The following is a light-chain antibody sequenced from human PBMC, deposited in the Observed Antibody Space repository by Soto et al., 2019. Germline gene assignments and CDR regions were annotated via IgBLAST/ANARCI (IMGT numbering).Light chain of an antibody. CDR2: STT. V-gene: IGLV7-43*01. J-gene: IGLJ2*01. CDR1: TGDVTSGHF. CDR3: LLYYGGAQGVV. Sequence: QTVVTQEPSLTVSPGGTVTITCASSTGDVTSGHFPNWIQQRPGQAPRTLIYSTTNKHSRTPARFSGSLRGGKAALTLSGVQPEDEAEYYCLLYYGGAQGVVFGGGTKLTVL.